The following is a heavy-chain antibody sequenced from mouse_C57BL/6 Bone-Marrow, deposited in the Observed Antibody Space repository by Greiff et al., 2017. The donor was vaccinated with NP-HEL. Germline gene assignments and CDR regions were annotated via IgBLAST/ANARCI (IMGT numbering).Heavy chain of an antibody. CDR1: GYTFTDYY. J-gene: IGHJ1*03. Sequence: VQLQHSGPELVKPGASVKISCKASGYTFTDYYMNWVKQSHGKSLEWIGDINPNNGGTSYNQKFKGTATLTVDKSSSTAYIDLRRLTSEDSAVYYCAREGWLLRGYFDVWGTGTTVTVSS. V-gene: IGHV1-26*01. CDR2: INPNNGGT. D-gene: IGHD2-3*01. CDR3: AREGWLLRGYFDV.